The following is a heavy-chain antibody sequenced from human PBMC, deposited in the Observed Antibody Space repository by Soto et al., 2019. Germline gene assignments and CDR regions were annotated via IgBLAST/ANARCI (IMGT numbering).Heavy chain of an antibody. CDR1: GGSISSGGYS. J-gene: IGHJ5*02. Sequence: QLQLQESGSGLVKPSQTLSLTCAVSGGSISSGGYSWSWIRQPPGKGLEWIGYIYHSGSTYYNPSLKSRVTISVDRSKNQFSLKLSSVTAADTAVYYCASAKAKRGYSYVTWFDPWGQGALVTVSS. CDR3: ASAKAKRGYSYVTWFDP. CDR2: IYHSGST. V-gene: IGHV4-30-2*01. D-gene: IGHD5-18*01.